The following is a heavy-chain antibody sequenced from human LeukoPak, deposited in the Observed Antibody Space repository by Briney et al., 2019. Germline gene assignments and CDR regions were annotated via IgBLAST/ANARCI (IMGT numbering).Heavy chain of an antibody. J-gene: IGHJ5*02. V-gene: IGHV3-7*01. CDR3: ARVRWDIVVVPAAIYRKDNWFDP. CDR2: IKQDGSEK. CDR1: GFTFSSYW. Sequence: GGSLRLSCAASGFTFSSYWMSWVRQAPGEGMEWVANIKQDGSEKYYVDSVKGRFTISRDNAKNSLYLQMNSLRAEDTAVYYCARVRWDIVVVPAAIYRKDNWFDPWGQGTLVTVSS. D-gene: IGHD2-2*01.